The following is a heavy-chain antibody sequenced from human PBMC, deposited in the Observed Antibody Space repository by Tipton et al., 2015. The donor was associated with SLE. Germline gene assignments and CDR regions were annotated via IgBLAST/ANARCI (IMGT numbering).Heavy chain of an antibody. CDR3: ARGDRSDVKGGLDY. Sequence: GLVKPSQTLSLTCTVSGDSISSGNYYWAWIRQPAGKGLEWIGRIYTSGSTNYSPSLKSRVTISLDTSKNQFSLTLSSVAAADTAVYYCARGDRSDVKGGLDYWGQGTLVTVSS. J-gene: IGHJ4*02. D-gene: IGHD3-22*01. V-gene: IGHV4-61*02. CDR2: IYTSGST. CDR1: GDSISSGNYY.